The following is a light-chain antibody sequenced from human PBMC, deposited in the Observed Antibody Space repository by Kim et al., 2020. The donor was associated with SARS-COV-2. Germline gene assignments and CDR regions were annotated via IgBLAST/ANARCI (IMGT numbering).Light chain of an antibody. CDR2: YDS. J-gene: IGLJ2*01. Sequence: VSVAPGKTARITCGGNNIGSKSVHWYQQKPGQAPVLVIYYDSDRPSGIPERFSGSNSGNTATLTISRVEAGDEADYYCQVWDSGGVFGGGTQLTVL. V-gene: IGLV3-21*04. CDR3: QVWDSGGV. CDR1: NIGSKS.